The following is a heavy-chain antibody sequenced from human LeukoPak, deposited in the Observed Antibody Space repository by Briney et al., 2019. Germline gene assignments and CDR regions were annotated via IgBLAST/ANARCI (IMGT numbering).Heavy chain of an antibody. D-gene: IGHD1-26*01. CDR3: AKDQGGSYVINAFDI. Sequence: PGGSLRLSCAASGFTFSRYSMNWVRQAPGKGLEWVSSISGSSSYIYYADSVKGRFTISRHNAKNSLYLQMNSLRAEDTAVYYCAKDQGGSYVINAFDIWGQGTMVTVSS. CDR1: GFTFSRYS. J-gene: IGHJ3*02. CDR2: ISGSSSYI. V-gene: IGHV3-21*01.